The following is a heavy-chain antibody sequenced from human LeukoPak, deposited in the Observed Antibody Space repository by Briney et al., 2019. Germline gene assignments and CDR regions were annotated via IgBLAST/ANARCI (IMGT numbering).Heavy chain of an antibody. D-gene: IGHD3-10*01. CDR1: GGSLSGGGFY. Sequence: SQTLSLTCTVSGGSLSGGGFYWNWIRQRPGKGLEWIGYIYYNGNTYYNPSLKSRVTMSVDTSKNQFSLKVTSVTAADTAVYYRARHGEGWLVYGSGSYFVYWGPGTLVTVSS. V-gene: IGHV4-31*03. CDR2: IYYNGNT. J-gene: IGHJ4*01. CDR3: ARHGEGWLVYGSGSYFVY.